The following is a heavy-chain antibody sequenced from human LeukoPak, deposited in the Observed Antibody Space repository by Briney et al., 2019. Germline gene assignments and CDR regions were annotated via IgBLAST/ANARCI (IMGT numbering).Heavy chain of an antibody. CDR3: ARGRSRSSSGWYFDY. J-gene: IGHJ4*02. CDR2: IYAGGTT. Sequence: GGSLRLSCTASGFSVSGNFMTWVRQAPGKGLERLSFIYAGGTTSYADSVKGRFTLSRNNSKNTIYLQLNSLRVEDTAVYYCARGRSRSSSGWYFDYWGQGTLVTVSS. CDR1: GFSVSGNF. D-gene: IGHD3-22*01. V-gene: IGHV3-53*01.